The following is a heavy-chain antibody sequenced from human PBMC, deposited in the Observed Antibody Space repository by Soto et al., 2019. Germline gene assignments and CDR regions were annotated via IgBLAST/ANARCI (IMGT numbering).Heavy chain of an antibody. V-gene: IGHV3-7*01. J-gene: IGHJ3*02. CDR3: ARLYCSSPSCYSVGAFEI. D-gene: IGHD2-2*01. CDR2: IKQDESDK. CDR1: GFRFRDYW. Sequence: GGSLRLSCAVSGFRFRDYWMSWVRQAPGKGLEWVANIKQDESDKYYVDSVKGRFTISRDNAKNALYLQMNSLRAEDTAMYYCARLYCSSPSCYSVGAFEIRGQGTMVTVSS.